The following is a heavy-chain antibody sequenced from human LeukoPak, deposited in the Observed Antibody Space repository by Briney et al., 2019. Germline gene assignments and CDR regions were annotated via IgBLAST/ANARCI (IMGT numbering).Heavy chain of an antibody. CDR1: GFTVSSNS. CDR3: ARGVDTAMILWSAFDI. CDR2: IYSDNT. J-gene: IGHJ3*02. D-gene: IGHD5-18*01. Sequence: GGSLRLSCTVSGFTVSSNSMSWVRQAPGKGLEWVSFIYSDNTHYSDSVKGRFTISRDNAKKSLYLQMNSLRAEDTALYYCARGVDTAMILWSAFDIWGQGTMVTVSS. V-gene: IGHV3-53*01.